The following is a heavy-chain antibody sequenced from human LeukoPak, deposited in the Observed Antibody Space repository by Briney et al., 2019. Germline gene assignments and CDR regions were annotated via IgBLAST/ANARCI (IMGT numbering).Heavy chain of an antibody. D-gene: IGHD6-19*01. V-gene: IGHV1-18*04. CDR1: GYTFTTYG. J-gene: IGHJ4*02. CDR2: ISAYNGNT. CDR3: ARTRYRSGWYPFDY. Sequence: ASVKVSFKASGYTFTTYGITWVRQAPGQGGEWMGWISAYNGNTNYAQNLQGRVTVTTDTSTSTAYMELRSLRSDDTAVYYCARTRYRSGWYPFDYWGQGTQVTVSS.